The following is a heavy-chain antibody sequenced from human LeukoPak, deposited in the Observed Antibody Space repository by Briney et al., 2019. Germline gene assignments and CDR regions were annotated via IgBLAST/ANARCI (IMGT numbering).Heavy chain of an antibody. D-gene: IGHD3-22*01. J-gene: IGHJ4*02. CDR1: GLTFDDYA. CDR2: ISGDGGST. V-gene: IGHV3-43*02. CDR3: AKDIGDSSGYHQPGIDY. Sequence: GGSLRLSCAASGLTFDDYAMHWVRQAPGKGLEWVSFISGDGGSTYYADSVKGRFTISRDKSKNSLYLQMNSLRTEDTALYYCAKDIGDSSGYHQPGIDYWGQGTLVTVSS.